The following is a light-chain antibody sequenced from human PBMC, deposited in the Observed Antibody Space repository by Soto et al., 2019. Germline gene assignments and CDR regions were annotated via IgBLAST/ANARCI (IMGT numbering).Light chain of an antibody. J-gene: IGLJ2*01. Sequence: QSVLTQPPSASGSPGQSVTISCTGTISDVGGYNYVSWYQQHPGKAPKLMIYEVSERPSGVPDRFSGSKSGNTASLTVSGLQAEDEADYYCGSYAGLNNHVAFGGGTQLPVL. CDR1: ISDVGGYNY. CDR3: GSYAGLNNHVA. CDR2: EVS. V-gene: IGLV2-8*01.